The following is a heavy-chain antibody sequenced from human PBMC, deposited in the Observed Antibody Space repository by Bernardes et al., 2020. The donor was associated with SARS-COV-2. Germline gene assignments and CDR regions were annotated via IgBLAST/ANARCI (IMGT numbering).Heavy chain of an antibody. CDR3: ARGLYETSPGCIGY. J-gene: IGHJ4*02. CDR1: GFTFRKSW. CDR2: IKSDGSST. D-gene: IGHD2-15*01. Sequence: VGSLRLSCAASGFTFRKSWLHWVRQAPGKGLGWLARIKSDGSSTDYADSVKGRFTISRDNAKNTLFLQMNSLRPEDTAVYYCARGLYETSPGCIGYWGQRTLVTVSS. V-gene: IGHV3-74*01.